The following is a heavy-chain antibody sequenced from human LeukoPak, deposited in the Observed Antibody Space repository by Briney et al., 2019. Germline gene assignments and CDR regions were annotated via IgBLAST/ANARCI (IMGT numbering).Heavy chain of an antibody. J-gene: IGHJ1*01. CDR2: IYHSGST. D-gene: IGHD2-8*01. CDR3: ATVYCTNGVCYPEYFQH. CDR1: GYSISSGYY. V-gene: IGHV4-38-2*02. Sequence: SETLSLTCTVSGYSISSGYYWGWIRQPPGKGLEWIGSIYHSGSTYYNPSLKSRVTISVDTSKNQFSLKLSSVNTEDTAVYYCATVYCTNGVCYPEYFQHWGQGTLVTVSS.